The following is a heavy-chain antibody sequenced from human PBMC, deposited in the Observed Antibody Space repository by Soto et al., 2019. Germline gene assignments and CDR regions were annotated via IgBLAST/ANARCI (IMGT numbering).Heavy chain of an antibody. CDR3: ARDRTLYYYGSGSYKDKAPGSDY. CDR1: GYTFTSYG. J-gene: IGHJ4*02. Sequence: ASVKVSCKASGYTFTSYGISWVRQAPGQGLEWMGWISAYNGNTNYAQKLQGRVTMTTDTSTSTAYMELRSLRSDDTAVYYCARDRTLYYYGSGSYKDKAPGSDYWGQGTLVTVSS. CDR2: ISAYNGNT. D-gene: IGHD3-10*01. V-gene: IGHV1-18*01.